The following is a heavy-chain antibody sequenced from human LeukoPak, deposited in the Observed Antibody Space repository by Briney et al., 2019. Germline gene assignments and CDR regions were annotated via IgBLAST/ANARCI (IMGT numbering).Heavy chain of an antibody. CDR3: ARVESENVRWSMLAVAGTSSDY. CDR1: GYTFTGYY. D-gene: IGHD6-19*01. CDR2: INPKSGGT. Sequence: GASVKVSCKASGYTFTGYYMHWVRQAPGQGLEWMGWINPKSGGTNYAQKFQGRVTMTRDTSTHTAYMELSRLRSDDTAVYYCARVESENVRWSMLAVAGTSSDYWGQGTLVTVSS. J-gene: IGHJ4*02. V-gene: IGHV1-2*02.